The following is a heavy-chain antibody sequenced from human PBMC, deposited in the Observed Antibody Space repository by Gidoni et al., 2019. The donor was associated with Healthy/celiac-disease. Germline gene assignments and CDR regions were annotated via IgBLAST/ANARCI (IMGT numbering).Heavy chain of an antibody. CDR2: INHSGST. V-gene: IGHV4-34*01. D-gene: IGHD2-15*01. CDR1: GGSFSGYY. Sequence: QVQLQQWGAGLLKPSETLSLTCAVYGGSFSGYYWSWIRQPPGKGLEWIGEINHSGSTNYNPSLKSRVTISVDTSKNQFSLKLSSGTAADTAVYYCARKGYCSGGSCYRMKAYGYWGQGTLVTVSS. J-gene: IGHJ4*02. CDR3: ARKGYCSGGSCYRMKAYGY.